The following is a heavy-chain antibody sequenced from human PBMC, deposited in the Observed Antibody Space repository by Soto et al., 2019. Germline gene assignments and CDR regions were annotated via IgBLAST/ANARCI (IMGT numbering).Heavy chain of an antibody. Sequence: SETLSLTCAVYGGSFSGYYWTWIRQPPGTGLEWIGEINHSGSTNYNPSLKSRVTISVDTSKNQFSLKLTSVTAADTAVYYCARGPDYYDTSGYYYEPQGAAFDIWGQGTMVT. CDR3: ARGPDYYDTSGYYYEPQGAAFDI. CDR2: INHSGST. J-gene: IGHJ3*02. D-gene: IGHD3-22*01. V-gene: IGHV4-34*01. CDR1: GGSFSGYY.